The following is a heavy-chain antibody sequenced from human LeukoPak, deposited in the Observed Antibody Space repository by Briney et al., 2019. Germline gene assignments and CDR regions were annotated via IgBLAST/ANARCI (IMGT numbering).Heavy chain of an antibody. CDR1: GGTFSSYA. J-gene: IGHJ5*02. CDR2: IIPIFGTA. D-gene: IGHD2-2*02. Sequence: SVKVPCKASGGTFSSYAISWVRQAPGQGLDWMGGIIPIFGTANYAQKFQGRVTITTDESTSTAYMELSSLRSEDTAVYYCARDRTEKLLYRMYNWFDPWGQGTLVTVSS. CDR3: ARDRTEKLLYRMYNWFDP. V-gene: IGHV1-69*05.